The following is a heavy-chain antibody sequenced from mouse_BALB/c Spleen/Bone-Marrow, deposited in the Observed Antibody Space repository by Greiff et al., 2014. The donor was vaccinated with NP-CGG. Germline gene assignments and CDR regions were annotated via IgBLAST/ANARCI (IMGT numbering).Heavy chain of an antibody. CDR1: GYTFTSYY. Sequence: QVQLQQSGAELVKPGASVKLSCKASGYTFTSYYLYWVKQRPGQGLEWIGEINPSNGGTNFNERFKSKASLTVDKSSSTAHMQLNSLTSEDSAVYYCTRRSLLSDYYSMDYWGQGTSVTVSS. CDR2: INPSNGGT. CDR3: TRRSLLSDYYSMDY. V-gene: IGHV1S81*02. J-gene: IGHJ4*01. D-gene: IGHD2-10*01.